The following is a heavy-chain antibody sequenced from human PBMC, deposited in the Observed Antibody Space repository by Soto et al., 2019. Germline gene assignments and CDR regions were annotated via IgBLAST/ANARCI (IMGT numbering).Heavy chain of an antibody. J-gene: IGHJ4*02. D-gene: IGHD6-13*01. CDR2: ISGSGGST. V-gene: IGHV3-23*01. CDR3: AKDPPIAAAIY. CDR1: GFTFSSYA. Sequence: EVQLLVSGGGLQPGGSLRLSCAASGFTFSSYAMSWVRQAPGKGLEWVSAISGSGGSTYYADSVKGRFTISRDNSKNTLYLQMNSLRAEDTAVYYCAKDPPIAAAIYWGQGTLVTVSS.